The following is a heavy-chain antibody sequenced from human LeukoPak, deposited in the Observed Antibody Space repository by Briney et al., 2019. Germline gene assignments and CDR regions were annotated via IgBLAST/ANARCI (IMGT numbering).Heavy chain of an antibody. CDR1: GFTFSSYA. Sequence: GGSLRLSCAASGFTFSSYAMHWVRQAPGKGLEWVAVISYDGSNKYYADSVKGRFTISRDNSKNTLYLQMNSLRAEDTAVYYCAKGPGYPFWDYWGQGTLVTVSS. D-gene: IGHD3-3*01. V-gene: IGHV3-30-3*01. J-gene: IGHJ4*02. CDR3: AKGPGYPFWDY. CDR2: ISYDGSNK.